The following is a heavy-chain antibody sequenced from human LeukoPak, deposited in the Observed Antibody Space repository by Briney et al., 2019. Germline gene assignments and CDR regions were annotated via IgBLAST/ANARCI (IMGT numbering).Heavy chain of an antibody. J-gene: IGHJ4*02. D-gene: IGHD5-12*01. CDR2: INAGNGNT. V-gene: IGHV1-3*03. CDR1: GYTFTSYA. Sequence: ASVKVSCKASGYTFTSYAMHWVRQAPGQRLEWMGWINAGNGNTKYSQEFQGRVTITRDTSASTAYMELSSLRSEDMAVYYCARAGHSGYDYGYWGQGTLVTVSS. CDR3: ARAGHSGYDYGY.